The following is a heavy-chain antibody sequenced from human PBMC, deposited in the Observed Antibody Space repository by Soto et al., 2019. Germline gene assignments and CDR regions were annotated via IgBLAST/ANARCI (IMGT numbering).Heavy chain of an antibody. CDR3: ARDQGTSWSDY. D-gene: IGHD6-13*01. J-gene: IGHJ4*02. CDR1: GFTFRDYY. V-gene: IGHV3-11*05. Sequence: QVQLVESGGGLVKPGGSLRLSCAASGFTFRDYYMSWFRQAPGKGMEWLSYMSGNTKYTTYADSVKGRFTISRDNAKNSLYLQMNSLRAEDTALYYCARDQGTSWSDYWGQGTLVTVSS. CDR2: MSGNTKYT.